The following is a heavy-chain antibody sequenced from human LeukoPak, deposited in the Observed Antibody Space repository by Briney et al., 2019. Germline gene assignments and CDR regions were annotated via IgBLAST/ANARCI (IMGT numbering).Heavy chain of an antibody. CDR3: AGLLLSGTYFDY. D-gene: IGHD1-26*01. CDR2: ISPNSGGT. CDR1: GYTFTGYY. J-gene: IGHJ4*02. Sequence: GASVKVSCKASGYTFTGYYMHWVRQAPGQGLEWMGWISPNSGGTNYAQKFQGRVTMTRDTSISTAYMELSRLRSDDTAVCYCAGLLLSGTYFDYWGQGTLVTVSS. V-gene: IGHV1-2*02.